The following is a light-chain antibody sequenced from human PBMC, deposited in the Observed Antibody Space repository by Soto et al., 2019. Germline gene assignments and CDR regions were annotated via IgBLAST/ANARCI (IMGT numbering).Light chain of an antibody. CDR3: QQYNSYPWT. CDR1: QSISSW. Sequence: DIQMTQSPSTLSASVGDRVTITCRASQSISSWLAWYQQKPGKAPKLLIYKASSLESGVPSRFSVSGSVTEFNLTISSLQPDDFATYYCQQYNSYPWTFGQGTKVEIK. J-gene: IGKJ1*01. CDR2: KAS. V-gene: IGKV1-5*03.